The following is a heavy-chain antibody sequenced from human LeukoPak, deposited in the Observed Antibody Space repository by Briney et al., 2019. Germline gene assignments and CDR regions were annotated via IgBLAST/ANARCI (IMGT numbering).Heavy chain of an antibody. CDR3: AKASMYDILTGYQYYFDY. Sequence: GGSLRLSCAASGFTFSNYAMSWVRQAPGKGLEWVSAISGSGDSTYYADSVKGRFTISRDNSKNTLYLQMNSLRAEDTAVYYCAKASMYDILTGYQYYFDYWGQGTLVTVSS. V-gene: IGHV3-23*01. D-gene: IGHD3-9*01. J-gene: IGHJ4*02. CDR1: GFTFSNYA. CDR2: ISGSGDST.